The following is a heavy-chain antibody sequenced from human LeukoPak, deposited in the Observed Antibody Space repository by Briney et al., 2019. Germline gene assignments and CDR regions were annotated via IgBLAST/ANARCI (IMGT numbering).Heavy chain of an antibody. CDR2: ISSNGGST. Sequence: PGGSLRLSCAASGFTFSSYAMHWVRQAPGKGLEYVSAISSNGGSTYYASSVKGRFTISRDNSKNTLYLQMGSLRAEDMAVYYCARQYFQHWGQGTLVTVSS. CDR3: ARQYFQH. J-gene: IGHJ1*01. V-gene: IGHV3-64*01. CDR1: GFTFSSYA.